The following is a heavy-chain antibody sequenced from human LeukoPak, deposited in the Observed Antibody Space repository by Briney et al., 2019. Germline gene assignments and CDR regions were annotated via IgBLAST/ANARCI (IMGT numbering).Heavy chain of an antibody. J-gene: IGHJ4*02. Sequence: GGSLRLSCAASGFTLSSYGMHWVRQAPGKGLEWVAVIWYDGSNKYYADSVKGRFTISRDNSKNTLYLQMNSLSAEDTAVYYCARVTRLQANDYWGQGTLVTVSS. V-gene: IGHV3-33*01. CDR1: GFTLSSYG. CDR2: IWYDGSNK. CDR3: ARVTRLQANDY. D-gene: IGHD5-24*01.